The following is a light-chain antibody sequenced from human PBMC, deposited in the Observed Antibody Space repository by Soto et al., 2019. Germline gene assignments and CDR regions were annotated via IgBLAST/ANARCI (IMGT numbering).Light chain of an antibody. CDR2: AAS. Sequence: DIQLTQSPSFLSASVGDRVTITCRASQGISRYLAWYQQRPGRAPKLLIYAASTLQSRVTSRFSGSGSGTEFTRTISGLQPEDFESYYCQELNSYPRTFGLGTKVEIK. V-gene: IGKV1-9*01. J-gene: IGKJ1*01. CDR1: QGISRY. CDR3: QELNSYPRT.